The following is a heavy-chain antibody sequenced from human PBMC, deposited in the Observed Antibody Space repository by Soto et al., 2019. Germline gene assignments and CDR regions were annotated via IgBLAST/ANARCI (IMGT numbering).Heavy chain of an antibody. CDR1: GFTFSSYS. J-gene: IGHJ6*03. CDR3: ARDRYDFWSGSYMDV. V-gene: IGHV3-21*01. CDR2: ISSSSSYI. D-gene: IGHD3-3*01. Sequence: EVQLVESGGGLVKPGGSLRLSCAASGFTFSSYSMNWVRQAPGKGLEWVSSISSSSSYIYYADSVKGRFTISRDNDKNSLYLQMNSLRAEDTAVYYCARDRYDFWSGSYMDVWGKGTTVTVSS.